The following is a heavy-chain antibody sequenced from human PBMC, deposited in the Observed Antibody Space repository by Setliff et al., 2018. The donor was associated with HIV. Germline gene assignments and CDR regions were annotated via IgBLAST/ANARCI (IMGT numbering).Heavy chain of an antibody. CDR1: GYTFTGYY. CDR3: ARGTRKNYNFWTGDFSGYYYGMDV. CDR2: INPNSGGT. Sequence: ASVKVSCKASGYTFTGYYMHWVRQAPGQGLEWMGRINPNSGGTKYGQKSQGRVTMTRDTSISTAYMELSRLRSDDTAVYYCARGTRKNYNFWTGDFSGYYYGMDVWGQGTTVTVSS. V-gene: IGHV1-2*06. D-gene: IGHD3-3*01. J-gene: IGHJ6*02.